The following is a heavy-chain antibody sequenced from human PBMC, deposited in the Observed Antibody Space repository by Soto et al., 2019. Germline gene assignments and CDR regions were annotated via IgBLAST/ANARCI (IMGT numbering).Heavy chain of an antibody. D-gene: IGHD3-3*01. CDR2: ISYDGSNK. CDR1: GFTFSSYA. V-gene: IGHV3-30-3*01. CDR3: ASGYDFWSGTALDY. J-gene: IGHJ4*02. Sequence: QVQLVESGGGVVQPGRSLRLSCAASGFTFSSYAMHWVRQAPGKGLEWVAVISYDGSNKYYADSVKGRFTISRDNSKNTLYLQINSLRAEDTAVYYCASGYDFWSGTALDYWGQGTLVTVAS.